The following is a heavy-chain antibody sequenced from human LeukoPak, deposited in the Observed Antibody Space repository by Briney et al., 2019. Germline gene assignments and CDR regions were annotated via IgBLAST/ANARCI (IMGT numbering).Heavy chain of an antibody. V-gene: IGHV5-10-1*01. CDR3: ARRAAAGTWLLYYGMDV. J-gene: IGHJ6*04. CDR2: IESCDSYT. Sequence: ESLKNFWKGSGIRFTSLLDRWVRQMAGKRLEWEGRIESCDSYTNYSPSFQGHVTISADKSISTAYLQWSSLKASDTAMYYCARRAAAGTWLLYYGMDVWGKGTTVTVSS. CDR1: GIRFTSLL. D-gene: IGHD6-13*01.